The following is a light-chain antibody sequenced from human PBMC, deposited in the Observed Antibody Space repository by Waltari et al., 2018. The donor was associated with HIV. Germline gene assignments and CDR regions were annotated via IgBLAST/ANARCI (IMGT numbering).Light chain of an antibody. CDR2: QDS. J-gene: IGLJ3*02. CDR1: KLGSKY. CDR3: HSWDTNNVQV. Sequence: SYELIQPPSVSVSPGQTASITCSGDKLGSKYACWFQQKPGQSPVLVISQDSTRPSGIPERFSGSKSGNTATLTISGTQAMDEADYYCHSWDTNNVQVFGGGTKLTVL. V-gene: IGLV3-1*01.